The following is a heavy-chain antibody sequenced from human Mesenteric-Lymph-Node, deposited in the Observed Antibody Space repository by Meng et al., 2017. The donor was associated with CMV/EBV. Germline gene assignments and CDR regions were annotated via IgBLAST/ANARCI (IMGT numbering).Heavy chain of an antibody. CDR1: GYSFNTYW. D-gene: IGHD2-15*01. V-gene: IGHV5-51*01. Sequence: GGSLRLSCKGSGYSFNTYWVGWLRQMPGKGLEWMGIIYPGDSDTRYSPSFQDQVTISADKSVSTAYLQWSSLKASDTAMYYCAKDEAAGGGGGFDIWGQGTMVTVSS. J-gene: IGHJ3*02. CDR3: AKDEAAGGGGGFDI. CDR2: IYPGDSDT.